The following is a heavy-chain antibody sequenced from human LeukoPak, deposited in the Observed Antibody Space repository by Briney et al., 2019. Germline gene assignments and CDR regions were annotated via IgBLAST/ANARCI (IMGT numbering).Heavy chain of an antibody. CDR2: INHSGST. V-gene: IGHV4-34*01. J-gene: IGHJ4*02. CDR1: GGSFSGYY. Sequence: SETLSLTCAVYGGSFSGYYWSWIRQPPGKGPEWIGEINHSGSTNYNPSLTSRVTISVDTSKNQCSLKLSSVTAADTAVYYCARGGIADYYGSGSPFDYWGQGTLVTVSS. D-gene: IGHD3-10*01. CDR3: ARGGIADYYGSGSPFDY.